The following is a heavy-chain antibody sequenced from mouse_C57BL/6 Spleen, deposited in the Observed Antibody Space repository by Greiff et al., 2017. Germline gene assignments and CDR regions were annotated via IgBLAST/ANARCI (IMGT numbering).Heavy chain of an antibody. V-gene: IGHV14-4*01. CDR3: TRGSYGTLFDY. Sequence: DVQLQESGAELVRPGASVKLSCTASGFNIKDDYMHWVKQRPEQGLEWIGWIDPENGDTEYASKFQGKATISADTSSNTAYLQLSSLTSEDTAVYYCTRGSYGTLFDYWGQGTTLTVSS. D-gene: IGHD2-1*01. J-gene: IGHJ2*01. CDR2: IDPENGDT. CDR1: GFNIKDDY.